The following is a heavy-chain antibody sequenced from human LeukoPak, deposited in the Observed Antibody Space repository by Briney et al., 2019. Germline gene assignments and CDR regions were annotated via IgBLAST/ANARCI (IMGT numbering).Heavy chain of an antibody. J-gene: IGHJ4*02. CDR3: ARARLRGSYSYFGY. CDR2: INPNSGGT. Sequence: GASVKVSCKASGYTFTNYYMHWVRQAPGQGLEWMGWINPNSGGTNYAQKFQGRVTMTRDTSISTAYMELSRLRSDDTAVYYCARARLRGSYSYFGYWAQGTLVTVSS. D-gene: IGHD1-26*01. V-gene: IGHV1-2*02. CDR1: GYTFTNYY.